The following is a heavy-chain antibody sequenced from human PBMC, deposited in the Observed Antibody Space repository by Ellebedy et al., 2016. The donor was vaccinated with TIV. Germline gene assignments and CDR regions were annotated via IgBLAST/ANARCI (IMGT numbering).Heavy chain of an antibody. D-gene: IGHD3-9*01. V-gene: IGHV3-23*01. J-gene: IGHJ4*02. CDR1: GFTFSSYA. CDR2: ISGSGGST. CDR3: AKNDILTGYAY. Sequence: GGSLRLXCAASGFTFSSYAMSWVRQAPGKGLEWVSAISGSGGSTYYADSVKGRFTISRDNSKNTLYLQMNSLRAEDTAVYYCAKNDILTGYAYWGQGTLVTVSS.